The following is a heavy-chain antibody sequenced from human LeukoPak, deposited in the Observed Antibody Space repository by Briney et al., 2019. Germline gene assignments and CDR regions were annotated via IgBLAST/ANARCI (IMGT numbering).Heavy chain of an antibody. CDR3: AKVSGGGLYYDGMDV. D-gene: IGHD1-14*01. J-gene: IGHJ6*02. Sequence: GGSLRLSCAASGFTFSSYGMHWVRQAPGKGLEWVAVIWYDGSNKYYADSVKGRFTISRDSSKNTLYLQMNSLRAEDTAVYYCAKVSGGGLYYDGMDVWGQGTTVTVSS. CDR1: GFTFSSYG. V-gene: IGHV3-33*06. CDR2: IWYDGSNK.